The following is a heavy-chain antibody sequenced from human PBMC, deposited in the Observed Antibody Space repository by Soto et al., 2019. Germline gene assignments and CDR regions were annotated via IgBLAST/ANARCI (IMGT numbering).Heavy chain of an antibody. CDR3: ARDTLLVLGADY. J-gene: IGHJ4*02. V-gene: IGHV3-7*01. CDR1: GFTFSSFW. D-gene: IGHD3-3*02. CDR2: IKQDGSEK. Sequence: VGSLRLSCAASGFTFSSFWMSWVRQAPGEGLEWVANIKQDGSEKYYVDSVKGRFTISRDNAKNSLYLHMNNLRAEDTAVYYCARDTLLVLGADYWGQGTLVTVSS.